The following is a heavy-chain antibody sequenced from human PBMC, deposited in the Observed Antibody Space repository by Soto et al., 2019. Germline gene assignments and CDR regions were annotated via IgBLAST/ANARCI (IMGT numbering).Heavy chain of an antibody. D-gene: IGHD6-13*01. Sequence: QVQLVQSGAEVKKPGSSVKVSCKASGGTFSSYAISWVRQAPGQGLEWMGGIIPIFGTANYAQKFQGRVTITADESTSTAYMELSSLRSEDTAVYYCASNPNPNPSSSWLEGYYYYYYGMDVWGQGTTVTVSS. J-gene: IGHJ6*02. V-gene: IGHV1-69*01. CDR3: ASNPNPNPSSSWLEGYYYYYYGMDV. CDR1: GGTFSSYA. CDR2: IIPIFGTA.